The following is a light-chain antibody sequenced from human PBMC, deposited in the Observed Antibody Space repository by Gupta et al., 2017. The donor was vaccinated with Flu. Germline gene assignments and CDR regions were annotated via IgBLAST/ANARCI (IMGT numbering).Light chain of an antibody. J-gene: IGLJ2*01. V-gene: IGLV2-14*01. CDR3: NSYTSSGTVI. CDR2: EVS. CDR1: SSDVGGYNY. Sequence: QPALTPPPSWSGPPGRSITISCPGTSSDVGGYNYVSWYQQHPGKAPKLMIYEVSHRPSGVSDRFSGSKSGNTASLTISGLQAEDEANYYCNSYTSSGTVIFGGGTKLTVL.